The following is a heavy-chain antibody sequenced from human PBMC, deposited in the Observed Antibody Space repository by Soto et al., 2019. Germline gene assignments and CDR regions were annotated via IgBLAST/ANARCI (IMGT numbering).Heavy chain of an antibody. J-gene: IGHJ6*02. D-gene: IGHD4-4*01. Sequence: QVQLQESGPGLVKPSETLSLTCTVSGGSISSYYWSWIRQPPGKGLEWIGYIYYSGSTNYNPSLKSRVTISGDTSKNQFSLKLSSVTAADTAVYYCARDRGYSNGAYYYYYGMDVWGQGTTVTVSS. V-gene: IGHV4-59*01. CDR3: ARDRGYSNGAYYYYYGMDV. CDR1: GGSISSYY. CDR2: IYYSGST.